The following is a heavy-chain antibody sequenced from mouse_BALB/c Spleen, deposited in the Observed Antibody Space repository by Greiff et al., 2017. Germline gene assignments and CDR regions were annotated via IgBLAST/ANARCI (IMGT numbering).Heavy chain of an antibody. CDR3: ARRDYVHAMDY. D-gene: IGHD1-1*01. Sequence: LVKTGASVKISCKASGYSFTGYYMHWVKQSHGKSLEWIGYISCYNGATSYNQKFKGKATFTVDTSSSTAYMQINSLTSEDSAVYYCARRDYVHAMDYWGQGTSVTVSS. J-gene: IGHJ4*01. CDR1: GYSFTGYY. V-gene: IGHV1S34*01. CDR2: ISCYNGAT.